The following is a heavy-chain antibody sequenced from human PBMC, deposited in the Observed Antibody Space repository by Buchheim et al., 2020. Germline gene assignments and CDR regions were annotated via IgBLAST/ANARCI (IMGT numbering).Heavy chain of an antibody. CDR2: INPNSGAT. V-gene: IGHV1-2*06. Sequence: QVQLVQSGAEVKRPGASVKVSCRTSGYSFIDYYIHWVRQAPGQGLEWMGRINPNSGATDYARQFRGRVTLTREPSINTAYMEVTGLTFDDTALYYCARDRVGPTDYWGQG. J-gene: IGHJ4*02. D-gene: IGHD1-26*01. CDR3: ARDRVGPTDY. CDR1: GYSFIDYY.